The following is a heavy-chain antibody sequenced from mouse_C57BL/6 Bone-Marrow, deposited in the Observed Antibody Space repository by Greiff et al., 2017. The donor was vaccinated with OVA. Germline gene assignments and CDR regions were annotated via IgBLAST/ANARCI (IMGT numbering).Heavy chain of an antibody. D-gene: IGHD1-1*01. Sequence: QVQLQQSGPELVKPGASVKISCKASGYTFTDYYINWVKQRPGQGLEWIGWIYPGSGNTKYNEKFKGKATLTVDTSSSTAYMQLSSLTSEDSAVYFCARELRLLRYHHWYFDVWGTGTTVTVSS. CDR1: GYTFTDYY. CDR3: ARELRLLRYHHWYFDV. J-gene: IGHJ1*03. V-gene: IGHV1-84*01. CDR2: IYPGSGNT.